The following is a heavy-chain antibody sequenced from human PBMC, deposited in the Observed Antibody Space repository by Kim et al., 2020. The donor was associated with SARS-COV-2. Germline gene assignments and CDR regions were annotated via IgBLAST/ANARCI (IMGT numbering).Heavy chain of an antibody. CDR3: ARGGYSDTRGSNDAFDI. D-gene: IGHD5-18*01. J-gene: IGHJ3*02. Sequence: ASVKVSCKASGYSFTGYYIHCVRQAPGQGLEWMGRINPISGGTNYAQKFQGRVTMTRDTSIPTDYMELSSLRSDDTVVYYCARGGYSDTRGSNDAFDIWGQGTKVTVSS. V-gene: IGHV1-2*05. CDR2: INPISGGT. CDR1: GYSFTGYY.